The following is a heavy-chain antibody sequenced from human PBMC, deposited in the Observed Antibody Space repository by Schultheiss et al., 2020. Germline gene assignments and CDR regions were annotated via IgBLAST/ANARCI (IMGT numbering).Heavy chain of an antibody. CDR2: ISWNSGSI. CDR3: ARVRSGTHDY. D-gene: IGHD3-10*01. J-gene: IGHJ4*02. V-gene: IGHV3-9*01. Sequence: GGSLRLSCAASGFTFDDYAMHWVRQAPGKGLEWVSGISWNSGSIGYADSVKGRFTISRDNAKNSLYLQMNSLRDEDTAVYYCARVRSGTHDYWGQGTLVTVAS. CDR1: GFTFDDYA.